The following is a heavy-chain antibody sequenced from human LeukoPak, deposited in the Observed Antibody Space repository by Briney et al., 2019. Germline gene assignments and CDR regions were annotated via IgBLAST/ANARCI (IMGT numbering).Heavy chain of an antibody. V-gene: IGHV3-21*01. D-gene: IGHD2-15*01. CDR1: GFTFSSYN. J-gene: IGHJ6*03. CDR2: ITSGSSYI. Sequence: GGSLRLSCAASGFTFSSYNMNWVRQAPGKGLEWVSSITSGSSYIYYADSVKGRFTISRDNAKNSLYLQMNSLRAEDTAVYYCARNPRYCSGGSCSSYYYYYMDVWGKGTTVTVSS. CDR3: ARNPRYCSGGSCSSYYYYYMDV.